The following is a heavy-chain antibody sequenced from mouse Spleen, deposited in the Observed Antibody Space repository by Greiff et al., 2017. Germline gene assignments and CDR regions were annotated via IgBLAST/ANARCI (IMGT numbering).Heavy chain of an antibody. J-gene: IGHJ3*01. CDR2: ISSGGGNT. CDR3: ARHHYYDGSYGFAY. CDR1: GFTFSSYT. V-gene: IGHV5-9*04. Sequence: EVQLVESGGGLVKPGGSLKLSCAASGFTFSSYTMSWVRQTPAKRLEWVATISSGGGNTYYPDSVKGRFTISRDNARNTLYLQMSSLRSEDTAMYYCARHHYYDGSYGFAYWGQGTLVTVSA. D-gene: IGHD1-1*01.